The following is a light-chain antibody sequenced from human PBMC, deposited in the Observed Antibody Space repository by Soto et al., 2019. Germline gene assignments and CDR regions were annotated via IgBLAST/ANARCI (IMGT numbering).Light chain of an antibody. Sequence: IQLTQSPSSLSASVGDRVTITCRASQGITSYLAWYQQKPGKAPKLLIYAASTLQSGVPSRFSGSGSGTDFTLTISSLQPEDFATYYCQQSGDTPPWTFGQGTKVDIK. CDR1: QGITSY. J-gene: IGKJ1*01. CDR2: AAS. V-gene: IGKV1-9*01. CDR3: QQSGDTPPWT.